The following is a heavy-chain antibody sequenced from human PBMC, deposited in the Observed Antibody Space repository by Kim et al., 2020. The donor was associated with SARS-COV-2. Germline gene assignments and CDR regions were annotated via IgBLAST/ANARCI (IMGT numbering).Heavy chain of an antibody. V-gene: IGHV3-53*01. CDR3: AREPSTYFDY. J-gene: IGHJ4*02. CDR2: ST. Sequence: STSYSESVEGRLTISRDDSKNTVYLQMNSLRAEDTAVYCCAREPSTYFDYWGQGTLVTVSS.